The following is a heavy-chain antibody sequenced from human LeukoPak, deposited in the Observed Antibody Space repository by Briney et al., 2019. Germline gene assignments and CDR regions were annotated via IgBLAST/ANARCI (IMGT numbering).Heavy chain of an antibody. J-gene: IGHJ5*02. Sequence: SETLSLTCAVYGGSFSGYYWSWIRQPPGKGLERIGEINHSGNTNYHPSLKSRVTISVDTSKNQFSLTLSSVTAADTAVYYCARAYKGVAPYCSSTSCSHAFDPWGQGTLVTVSS. D-gene: IGHD2-2*01. CDR1: GGSFSGYY. CDR2: INHSGNT. CDR3: ARAYKGVAPYCSSTSCSHAFDP. V-gene: IGHV4-34*01.